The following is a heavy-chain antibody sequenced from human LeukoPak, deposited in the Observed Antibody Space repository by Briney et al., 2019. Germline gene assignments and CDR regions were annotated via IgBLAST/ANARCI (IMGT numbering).Heavy chain of an antibody. CDR3: AKHGGRGSGYDFGY. J-gene: IGHJ4*02. V-gene: IGHV5-10-1*04. Sequence: GESLKISCKSSGYSFTSYWISWVRQMPGKGLEWMGRIDPSDSYTNYSPSFQGQVAISADKSISTAYLQWSSLQASDTAMYYCAKHGGRGSGYDFGYWGQGTLVTVSS. D-gene: IGHD5-12*01. CDR2: IDPSDSYT. CDR1: GYSFTSYW.